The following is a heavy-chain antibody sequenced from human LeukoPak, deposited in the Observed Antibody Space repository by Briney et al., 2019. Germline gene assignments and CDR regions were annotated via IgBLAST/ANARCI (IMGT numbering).Heavy chain of an antibody. CDR1: GFTFSTYW. CDR2: TKEDGSER. V-gene: IGHV3-7*01. CDR3: ARRGIDGSSDY. Sequence: PGGSLRLPCPASGFTFSTYWMTWAGRAPGKGRDGVANTKEDGSERFSVASLKGRFTMSRDNAKNTLYLQMNSLRDEATAVYFCARRGIDGSSDYWGQGTLVTVSS. D-gene: IGHD6-13*01. J-gene: IGHJ4*02.